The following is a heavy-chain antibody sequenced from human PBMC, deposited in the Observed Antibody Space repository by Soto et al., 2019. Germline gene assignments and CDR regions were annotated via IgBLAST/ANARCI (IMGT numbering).Heavy chain of an antibody. V-gene: IGHV4-4*02. J-gene: IGHJ3*02. CDR2: IYHSGSI. CDR1: SGSISSTNW. CDR3: GRALRGFSAFDI. D-gene: IGHD3-16*01. Sequence: QVQLQESGPGLVKPSGTLSLTCTVSSGSISSTNWWSWVRQPPGKGLEWIGEIYHSGSINYIPSLNSRVTISVDKSKNHFSLTLSSVTAADTAVYYCGRALRGFSAFDIWGQGTLVTVSS.